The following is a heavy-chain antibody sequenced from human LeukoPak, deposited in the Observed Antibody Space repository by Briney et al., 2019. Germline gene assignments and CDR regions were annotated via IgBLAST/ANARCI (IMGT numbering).Heavy chain of an antibody. D-gene: IGHD1-26*01. CDR2: ISWNSGSI. CDR1: GFTFDDYA. CDR3: AKDIGLSYPGYYFDY. V-gene: IGHV3-9*01. Sequence: GRSLRLSCAAYGFTFDDYAMHWVRQAPGKGLEWVSGISWNSGSIGYADSVMGRFTISRDNAKNSLYLQMNSLRAEDTALYYCAKDIGLSYPGYYFDYWGQGTLVTVSS. J-gene: IGHJ4*02.